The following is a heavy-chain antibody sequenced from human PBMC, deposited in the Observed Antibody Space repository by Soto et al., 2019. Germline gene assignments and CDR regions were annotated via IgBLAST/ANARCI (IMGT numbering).Heavy chain of an antibody. Sequence: SETLSLTCTVSGGSISSGGYYWSWIRQHPGKGLEWIGYIYYSGSTYYNPSLKSRVTISVDTSKNQFSLKLSSVTAADTAVYYCARESGCSGGSCRHPRYFDIWGQGTMVTVSS. CDR1: GGSISSGGYY. V-gene: IGHV4-31*03. D-gene: IGHD2-15*01. CDR2: IYYSGST. CDR3: ARESGCSGGSCRHPRYFDI. J-gene: IGHJ3*02.